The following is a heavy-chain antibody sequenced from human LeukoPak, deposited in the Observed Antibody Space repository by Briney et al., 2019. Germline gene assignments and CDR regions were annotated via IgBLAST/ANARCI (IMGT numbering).Heavy chain of an antibody. V-gene: IGHV1-18*01. Sequence: ASVKVSCKTSGYSFTSYGISWVRQAPGQGLEWMGWISAYNGNTNYAQKVQGRVTMTTDTSTSTAYMELRGLRSDDTAVYYCARDRWYSRNWNDAVDIWGQGTMVTVSS. CDR3: ARDRWYSRNWNDAVDI. CDR2: ISAYNGNT. J-gene: IGHJ3*02. CDR1: GYSFTSYG. D-gene: IGHD6-13*01.